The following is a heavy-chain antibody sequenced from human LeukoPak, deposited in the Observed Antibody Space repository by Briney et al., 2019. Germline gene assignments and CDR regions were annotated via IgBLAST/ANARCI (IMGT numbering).Heavy chain of an antibody. CDR3: ARHGTISSESYFDY. Sequence: SETLSLTCSVSGGSVSSYYWSWIRQSPGKGLEWIGYIHNSGRTNYNPSLKSRVTGFVDTSKSQVSLRLSSVTAADTAVYYCARHGTISSESYFDYWGQGALVTVSS. CDR2: IHNSGRT. J-gene: IGHJ4*02. CDR1: GGSVSSYY. V-gene: IGHV4-59*08. D-gene: IGHD1-14*01.